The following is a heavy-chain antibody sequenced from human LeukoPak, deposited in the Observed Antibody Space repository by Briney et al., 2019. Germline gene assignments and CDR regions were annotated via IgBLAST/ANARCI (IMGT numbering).Heavy chain of an antibody. Sequence: GGSLRLSCAASGFTFSSYGMHWVRQAPGKGLEWVTFIHSDGNNKYHAGAVKGRFTISRDRSKNTLYLQMNSLRPEDTAVYYCARSFSAREYFDHWGQGTLLTVSS. D-gene: IGHD6-6*01. V-gene: IGHV3-30*02. CDR1: GFTFSSYG. J-gene: IGHJ1*01. CDR2: IHSDGNNK. CDR3: ARSFSAREYFDH.